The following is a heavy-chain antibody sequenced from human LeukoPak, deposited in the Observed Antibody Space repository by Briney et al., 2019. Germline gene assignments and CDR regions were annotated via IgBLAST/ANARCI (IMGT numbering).Heavy chain of an antibody. V-gene: IGHV4-4*07. J-gene: IGHJ3*02. CDR1: GGSISGYY. CDR3: ARLITGTTTAFDI. CDR2: VYTSGST. Sequence: SETLSLTCSVSGGSISGYYWTWIRQPAGKGLEWIGRVYTSGSTHYNPSLKTRLTMSVDTSKNQFSLKLSSVTAADTAVYYCARLITGTTTAFDIWGQGTMVTTSS. D-gene: IGHD1-7*01.